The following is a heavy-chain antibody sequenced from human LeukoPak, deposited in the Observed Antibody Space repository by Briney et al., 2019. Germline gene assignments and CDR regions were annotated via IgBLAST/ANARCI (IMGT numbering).Heavy chain of an antibody. J-gene: IGHJ3*01. CDR3: ARGQYIYALDV. D-gene: IGHD3-3*02. V-gene: IGHV1-18*01. CDR1: GYTFSGYG. Sequence: ASVKVSCKASGYTFSGYGINWVRQAPGQGLEWVGCINTYTGKAEYAQNDQGRVSVTTDMSTNTAFLEVRNLRSVDTAVYFCARGQYIYALDVWGQGTLLTVSS. CDR2: INTYTGKA.